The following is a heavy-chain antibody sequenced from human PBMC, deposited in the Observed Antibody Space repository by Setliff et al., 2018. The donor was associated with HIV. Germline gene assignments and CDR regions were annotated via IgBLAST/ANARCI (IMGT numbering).Heavy chain of an antibody. CDR3: ARGTTLNVVPDAFDI. D-gene: IGHD4-17*01. V-gene: IGHV4-38-2*02. CDR1: GYSISSGYY. Sequence: SETLSLTCTVTGYSISSGYYWAWIRQPPGKGLEWIGYIHHAGNTYYNPSLKSRVTISVDTSKNQISLRLNSLTAADTAVYYCARGTTLNVVPDAFDIWGQGTMVTVSS. CDR2: IHHAGNT. J-gene: IGHJ3*02.